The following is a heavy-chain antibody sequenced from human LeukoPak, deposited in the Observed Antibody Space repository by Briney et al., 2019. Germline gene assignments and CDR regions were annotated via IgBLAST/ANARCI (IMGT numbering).Heavy chain of an antibody. V-gene: IGHV2-5*02. CDR2: IYWDDDK. CDR1: GFSLSASGVG. D-gene: IGHD3-10*01. Sequence: SGPTLVNPTQTLTLTCTFSGFSLSASGVGVGWIRQPPGKALEWLALIYWDDDKRYSPSLKSRLTITKDTSKNQVVLTMTCMDPVDTATYYCAHMSTMVRGVTYYFNYWGQGTLVTVSS. CDR3: AHMSTMVRGVTYYFNY. J-gene: IGHJ4*02.